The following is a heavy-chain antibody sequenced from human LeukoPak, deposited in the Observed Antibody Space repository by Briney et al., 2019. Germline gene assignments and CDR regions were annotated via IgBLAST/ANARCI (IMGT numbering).Heavy chain of an antibody. V-gene: IGHV3-23*01. CDR2: ISGGGDIT. CDR3: ARDLTPKLRYFDWLLSVDY. CDR1: GFTFSSYG. Sequence: GGSLRLSCAASGFTFSSYGMSWVRQAPRKGLEWVSAISGGGDITYYADSVKGRFTISRDNSKNTLYLQMNSLRAEDTAVYYCARDLTPKLRYFDWLLSVDYWGQGTLVTVSS. J-gene: IGHJ4*02. D-gene: IGHD3-9*01.